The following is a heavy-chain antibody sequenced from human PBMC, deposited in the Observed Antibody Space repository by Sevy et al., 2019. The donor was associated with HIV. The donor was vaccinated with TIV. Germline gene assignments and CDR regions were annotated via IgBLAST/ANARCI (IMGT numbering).Heavy chain of an antibody. CDR1: GGSFSGYY. Sequence: SETLSLTCAVFGGSFSGYYWSFSRQPPGKGLEWIGEINHSGNTNYNPTLKSRITISVDTSKNQLSLTLRYVTAADTAVYYCARGPAARDFWSGYSHRWFDPWGQGTLVTVSS. CDR2: INHSGNT. V-gene: IGHV4-34*01. D-gene: IGHD3-3*01. CDR3: ARGPAARDFWSGYSHRWFDP. J-gene: IGHJ5*02.